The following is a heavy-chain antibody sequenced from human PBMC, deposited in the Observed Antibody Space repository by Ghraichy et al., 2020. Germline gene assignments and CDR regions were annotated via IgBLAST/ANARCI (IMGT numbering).Heavy chain of an antibody. D-gene: IGHD4-17*01. Sequence: DSLNISCTVSGGSISSYYWSWIRQPPGKGLEWIGYIYYSGSTNYNPSLKSRVTISVDTSKNQFSLKLSSVTAADTAVYYCARDTTAWGQGTLVTVSS. J-gene: IGHJ5*02. CDR2: IYYSGST. V-gene: IGHV4-59*01. CDR3: ARDTTA. CDR1: GGSISSYY.